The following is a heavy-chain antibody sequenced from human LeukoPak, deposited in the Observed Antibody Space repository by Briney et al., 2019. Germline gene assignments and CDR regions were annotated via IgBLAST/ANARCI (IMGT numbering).Heavy chain of an antibody. CDR3: ARVAVGYAGDY. Sequence: ASVKVSRKASGYTFTGYYMHWVRQAPGQGLEWMGRINPNSGGTNYAQKFQGRVTMTRDTSISTAYMELSRLRSDDTAVYYCARVAVGYAGDYWGQGTLVTVSS. D-gene: IGHD5-12*01. V-gene: IGHV1-2*06. CDR2: INPNSGGT. CDR1: GYTFTGYY. J-gene: IGHJ4*02.